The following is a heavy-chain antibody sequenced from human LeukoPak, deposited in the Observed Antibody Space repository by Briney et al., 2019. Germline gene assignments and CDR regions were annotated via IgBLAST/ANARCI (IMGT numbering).Heavy chain of an antibody. V-gene: IGHV1-2*02. CDR2: INPNSGGT. CDR3: ARGSDDFWSGYSPSY. Sequence: ASVKVSCKASGYTFTGYYMHWVRQAPGQGLEWVGWINPNSGGTNYAQKFQGRVTMTRDTSISTAHMELSRLRSDDTAVYYCARGSDDFWSGYSPSYWGQGTLVTVSS. D-gene: IGHD3-3*01. CDR1: GYTFTGYY. J-gene: IGHJ4*02.